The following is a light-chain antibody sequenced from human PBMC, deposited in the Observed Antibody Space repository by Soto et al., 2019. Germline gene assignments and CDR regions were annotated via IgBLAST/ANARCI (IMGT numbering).Light chain of an antibody. CDR1: SGDVGGYYY. CDR3: SSYTAGGTI. CDR2: EVS. V-gene: IGLV2-14*01. J-gene: IGLJ1*01. Sequence: QSALTQPASVSGSPGQSIPIACTGTSGDVGGYYYVSWYQQLPGKAPQLMISEVSNRPSGVSNRFSGSKSGNTASLTISGLQSDDEADYSCSSYTAGGTIFGTGTKLTVL.